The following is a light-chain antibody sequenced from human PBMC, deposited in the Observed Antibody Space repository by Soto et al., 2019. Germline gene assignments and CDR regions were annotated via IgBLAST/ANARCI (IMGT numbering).Light chain of an antibody. V-gene: IGLV2-14*01. CDR1: SSDVGGYNY. CDR3: CSYTTTNTLV. Sequence: QSVLTQPASVSGSPGQSITISCTGTSSDVGGYNYASWYQQHPGKAPKVIIYGVTHRPSGVSNRFSGSKSVNTASLTISGLQAEDEADYYCCSYTTTNTLVFGGGTKLTVL. CDR2: GVT. J-gene: IGLJ2*01.